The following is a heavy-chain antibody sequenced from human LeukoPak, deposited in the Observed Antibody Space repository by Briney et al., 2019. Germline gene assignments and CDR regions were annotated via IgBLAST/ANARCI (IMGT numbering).Heavy chain of an antibody. D-gene: IGHD4/OR15-4a*01. CDR1: GFTFSSYG. CDR2: IWYGGSNK. Sequence: GGSLRLSCAASGFTFSSYGMRWVRQAPGKGLEWVAVIWYGGSNKYYADSVKGRFTISRDNSKNTLYLQMNSLRAEDTAVYYCARESNDYYYYYGMDVWGKGTTVTVSS. V-gene: IGHV3-33*01. CDR3: ARESNDYYYYYGMDV. J-gene: IGHJ6*04.